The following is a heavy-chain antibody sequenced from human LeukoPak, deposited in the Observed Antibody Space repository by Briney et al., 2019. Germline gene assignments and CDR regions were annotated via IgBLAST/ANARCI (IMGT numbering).Heavy chain of an antibody. CDR2: INGDGRNI. D-gene: IGHD3-9*01. CDR1: GFTFSSYG. CDR3: TRDLMDYDLSTGLHHYYMDV. V-gene: IGHV3-74*01. Sequence: GGSLRLSCAASGFTFSSYGMHWVRQAPGKGLEWVSRINGDGRNINYADSVRGRFTISRDNAKNTLYLQMNTLRVEDTAVYYCTRDLMDYDLSTGLHHYYMDVWGQGTTVTVSS. J-gene: IGHJ6*02.